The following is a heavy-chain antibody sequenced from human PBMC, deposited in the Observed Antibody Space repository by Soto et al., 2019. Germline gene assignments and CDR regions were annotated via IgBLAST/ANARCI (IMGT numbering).Heavy chain of an antibody. Sequence: ASVKVSCKASGYSFTDYHIHWVRQAPGQGLEWLGRINPKSGGTSTAQKFQGWVTMTRDRSISTVYMELTRLRSDDTAVYYCERDRHFRWSTVPTPNYYYSGMDVWGQGTTVTVSS. CDR3: ERDRHFRWSTVPTPNYYYSGMDV. V-gene: IGHV1-2*04. D-gene: IGHD4-17*01. J-gene: IGHJ6*02. CDR2: INPKSGGT. CDR1: GYSFTDYH.